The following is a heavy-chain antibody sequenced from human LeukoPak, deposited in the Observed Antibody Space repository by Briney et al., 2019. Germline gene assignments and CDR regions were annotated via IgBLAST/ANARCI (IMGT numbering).Heavy chain of an antibody. Sequence: GASVKVSCKASGYTFTSYGISWVRQAPGQGLEWMGWISSYNGNTNYAQKLQGRVTMSKDTSTGTAYMELRSLRSDDTAVYYCARRVAVARRGAFDIWVRATMVTVSS. J-gene: IGHJ3*02. CDR2: ISSYNGNT. D-gene: IGHD6-19*01. CDR3: ARRVAVARRGAFDI. CDR1: GYTFTSYG. V-gene: IGHV1-18*01.